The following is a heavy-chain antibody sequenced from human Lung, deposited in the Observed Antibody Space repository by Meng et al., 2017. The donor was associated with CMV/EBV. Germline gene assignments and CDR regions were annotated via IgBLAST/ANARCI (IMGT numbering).Heavy chain of an antibody. CDR3: ARQDYDFWWGRDF. V-gene: IGHV3-21*01. J-gene: IGHJ4*03. D-gene: IGHD3-3*01. CDR2: ISSSSSDS. Sequence: GGSLRLXCAASGFTFSSYSMNWVRQAPGKGLEWVSSISSSSSDSYYADSVKGRFTISRDNAKNSLYLQMNSLRAEDTAVYHCARQDYDFWWGRDFGGQGTXVTVSS. CDR1: GFTFSSYS.